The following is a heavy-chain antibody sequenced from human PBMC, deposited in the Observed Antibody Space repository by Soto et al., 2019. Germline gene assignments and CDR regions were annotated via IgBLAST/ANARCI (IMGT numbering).Heavy chain of an antibody. CDR2: ISAYNGNT. V-gene: IGHV1-18*01. J-gene: IGHJ6*03. CDR1: GYTFTSYG. D-gene: IGHD3-10*01. Sequence: ASVKVSCKASGYTFTSYGISWVRQAPGQGLEWMGWISAYNGNTNYAQKLQGRVTMTTDTSTSTAYMELRSLRSDDTAVYYCATGWFGESYYYYYYMDVWGKGTTVTVSS. CDR3: ATGWFGESYYYYYYMDV.